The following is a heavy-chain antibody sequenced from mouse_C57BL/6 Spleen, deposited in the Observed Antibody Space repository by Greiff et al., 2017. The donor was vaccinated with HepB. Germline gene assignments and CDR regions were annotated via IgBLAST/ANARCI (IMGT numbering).Heavy chain of an antibody. CDR2: IDPENGDT. V-gene: IGHV14-4*01. J-gene: IGHJ1*03. Sequence: EVQLQESGAELVRPGASVKLSCTASGFNIKDDYMHWVKQRPEQGLEWIGWIDPENGDTEYASKFQGKATITADTSSNTAYLQLSSLTSEDTAVYYCTTSPWYFDVWGTGTTVTVSS. CDR3: TTSPWYFDV. CDR1: GFNIKDDY.